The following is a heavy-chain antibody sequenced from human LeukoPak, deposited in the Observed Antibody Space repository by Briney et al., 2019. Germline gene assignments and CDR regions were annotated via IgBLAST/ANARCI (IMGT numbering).Heavy chain of an antibody. D-gene: IGHD1-26*01. CDR3: ARDYSGSYFDY. J-gene: IGHJ4*02. CDR2: IKQDGSEK. Sequence: GGSLRLSCAVSEFSLRNYWMSWVRQPPGKGLEWVANIKQDGSEKYYVDSVKGRFTISRDNAKNSLYLQMNSLRAEDTAVYYCARDYSGSYFDYWGQGTLVTVSS. CDR1: EFSLRNYW. V-gene: IGHV3-7*01.